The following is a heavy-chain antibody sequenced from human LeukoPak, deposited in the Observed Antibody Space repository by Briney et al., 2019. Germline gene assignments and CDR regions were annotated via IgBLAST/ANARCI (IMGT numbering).Heavy chain of an antibody. V-gene: IGHV1-69*13. CDR2: IIPIFGTA. CDR1: GGTLSSYA. D-gene: IGHD2-15*01. J-gene: IGHJ3*02. CDR3: ARETTGYCSGGSCYNAFDI. Sequence: ASVKVSCKASGGTLSSYAISWVRQAPGQGLEWMGGIIPIFGTANYAQKFQGRVTITADESTSTAYMELSSLRSEDTAVYYCARETTGYCSGGSCYNAFDIWGQGTMVTVSS.